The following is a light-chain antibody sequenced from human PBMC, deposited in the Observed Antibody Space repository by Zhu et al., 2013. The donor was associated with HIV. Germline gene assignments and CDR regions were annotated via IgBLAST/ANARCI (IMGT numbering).Light chain of an antibody. Sequence: IQMTQSPSSLSAAPEERVTLFCRASQDIGTSLAWYQQKVGEAPKLLIYGASTLLSGAPSRFSGAGSGTNFSLTISGLQPEDVATYFCQRYNVAPYSFGPGTRL. V-gene: IGKV1-27*01. J-gene: IGKJ2*01. CDR2: GAS. CDR1: QDIGTS. CDR3: QRYNVAPYS.